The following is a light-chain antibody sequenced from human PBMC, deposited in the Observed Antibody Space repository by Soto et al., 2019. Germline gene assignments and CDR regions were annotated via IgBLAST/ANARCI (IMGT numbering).Light chain of an antibody. CDR2: RNS. J-gene: IGLJ3*02. CDR1: SSNIGSNT. V-gene: IGLV1-44*01. Sequence: QSVLTQPPSASGTPGQRVTISCSGSSSNIGSNTVNWYQQLPGTAPTLLIYRNSQRPSGVPDRFSGSKSGTSASLAISGLQSEDEADFYCAAWDDSLNGWVFGGGTKLTVL. CDR3: AAWDDSLNGWV.